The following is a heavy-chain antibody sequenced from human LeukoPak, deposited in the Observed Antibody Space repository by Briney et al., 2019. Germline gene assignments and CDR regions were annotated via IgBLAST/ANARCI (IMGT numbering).Heavy chain of an antibody. V-gene: IGHV4-30-2*01. CDR2: IYHSGST. CDR1: GGSISSGGYS. Sequence: PSETLSLTCAVSGGSISSGGYSWSWIRQPPGKGLEWIGYIYHSGSTYYNPSLKSRVTISVDRSKNQFSLKLSSVTAADTAVYHCARGQTFYYDSSGYYPLRWGQGTLVTVSS. CDR3: ARGQTFYYDSSGYYPLR. D-gene: IGHD3-22*01. J-gene: IGHJ4*02.